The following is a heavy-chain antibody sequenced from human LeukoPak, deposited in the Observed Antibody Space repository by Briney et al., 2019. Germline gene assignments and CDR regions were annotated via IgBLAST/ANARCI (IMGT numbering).Heavy chain of an antibody. CDR2: ISAYNGNT. D-gene: IGHD3-9*01. CDR1: GYTFTGYY. V-gene: IGHV1-18*04. J-gene: IGHJ3*02. CDR3: ARMYDYDILTGYFEYAFDI. Sequence: ASVKVSCKASGYTFTGYYMHWVRQAPGQGLEWMGWISAYNGNTNYAQKLQGRVTMTTDTSTSTAYMELRSLRSDDTAVYYCARMYDYDILTGYFEYAFDIWGQGTMVTVSS.